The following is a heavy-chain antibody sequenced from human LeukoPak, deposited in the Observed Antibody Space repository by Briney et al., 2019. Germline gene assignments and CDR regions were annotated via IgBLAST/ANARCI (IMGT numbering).Heavy chain of an antibody. J-gene: IGHJ5*02. Sequence: ASVKVSCKVSGYTLTELSMHWVRQAPGKGLEWMGGFDPEDGETIYAQKFQGRVTMPEDTSTDTAYMELSSLRYEDTAVYYCATVGYYYDSSAPTPNWFDPWGQGTLVTVSS. CDR2: FDPEDGET. CDR3: ATVGYYYDSSAPTPNWFDP. D-gene: IGHD3-22*01. CDR1: GYTLTELS. V-gene: IGHV1-24*01.